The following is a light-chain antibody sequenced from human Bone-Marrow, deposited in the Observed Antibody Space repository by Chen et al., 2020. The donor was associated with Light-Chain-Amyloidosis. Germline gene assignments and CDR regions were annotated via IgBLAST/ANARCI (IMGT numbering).Light chain of an antibody. CDR3: CSYAGSYTSWV. CDR2: DVS. CDR1: SSDVGGYNY. V-gene: IGLV2-11*01. Sequence: QSALTQPRSVSGSPGQSVTISCTGTSSDVGGYNYVSWYQQHPGKAPKLMIYDVSKRPSGVPDRFCGSKSGNTASLTISGLQAEDEADYYCCSYAGSYTSWVFGGGTKLTVL. J-gene: IGLJ3*02.